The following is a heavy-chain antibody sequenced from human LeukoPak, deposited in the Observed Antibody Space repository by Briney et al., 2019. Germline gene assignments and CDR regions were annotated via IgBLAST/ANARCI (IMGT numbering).Heavy chain of an antibody. V-gene: IGHV4-34*01. J-gene: IGHJ4*02. Sequence: SETLSLTCAVSGGSFSGHYLSWVRQFTGKGLEWIGEVNHSGSANYNPSLKSRVTISADTSKNQFSLKLRTVTAADMAVYYCARVGRSAYFDYLRQGTLVTVCS. CDR3: ARVGRSAYFDY. CDR1: GGSFSGHY. D-gene: IGHD2-15*01. CDR2: VNHSGSA.